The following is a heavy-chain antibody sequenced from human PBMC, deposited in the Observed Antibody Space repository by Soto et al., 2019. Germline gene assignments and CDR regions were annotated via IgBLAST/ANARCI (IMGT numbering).Heavy chain of an antibody. J-gene: IGHJ6*02. D-gene: IGHD3-10*01. V-gene: IGHV1-69*12. CDR3: ARDEAPAQLGGNYYSIMHV. Sequence: QVQVVQSGAEVKKPGSSVKVSCKTSGGTFSTAAISWVRQAPGQGLEWMGGIMPIFRTADYAQKFQGRVTITADASASTAHLELSSVRSEDTAVYYCARDEAPAQLGGNYYSIMHVWGQVTTVTVTS. CDR2: IMPIFRTA. CDR1: GGTFSTAA.